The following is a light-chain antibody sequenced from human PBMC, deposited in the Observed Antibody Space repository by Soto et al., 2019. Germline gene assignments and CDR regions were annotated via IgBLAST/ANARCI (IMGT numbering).Light chain of an antibody. CDR2: DVT. CDR3: SSYTRSSNLL. J-gene: IGLJ3*02. Sequence: QSVLTQRASVSGSPGQSITISCTGTSSDVGGYNYVSWYQQHPGKAPKLIIYDVTDRPSGISNRFSGSKSGNTDSLTISGLQAEDEAYYYCSSYTRSSNLLFGGGTKVTVL. CDR1: SSDVGGYNY. V-gene: IGLV2-14*01.